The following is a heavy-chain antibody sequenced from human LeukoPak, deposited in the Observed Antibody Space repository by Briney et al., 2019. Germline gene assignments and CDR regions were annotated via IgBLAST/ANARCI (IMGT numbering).Heavy chain of an antibody. CDR2: ISYDGSNK. Sequence: PGGSLRLSCAASGFTFRSYAMHWVRQAPGKGLEWVAVISYDGSNKYYADSVKGRFTISRDNSKNTLYLQMNSLRAEDTAVYYCAREVVAYFDYWGQGTLVTVSS. CDR3: AREVVAYFDY. J-gene: IGHJ4*02. CDR1: GFTFRSYA. D-gene: IGHD2-15*01. V-gene: IGHV3-30-3*01.